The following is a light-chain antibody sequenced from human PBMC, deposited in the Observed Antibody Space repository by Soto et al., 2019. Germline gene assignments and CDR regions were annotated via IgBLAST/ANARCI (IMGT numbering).Light chain of an antibody. CDR3: QQYNHWSRP. J-gene: IGKJ1*01. CDR1: QSVSSN. V-gene: IGKV3-15*01. CDR2: GAS. Sequence: EIVITQSPAALSVSPGERATLTCRASQSVSSNLAWYQQRPGQAPRLLIYGASTRATGVPARFSGGESGTEFTLSISSVRSEDCAIYYCQQYNHWSRPFGQGTKVDIK.